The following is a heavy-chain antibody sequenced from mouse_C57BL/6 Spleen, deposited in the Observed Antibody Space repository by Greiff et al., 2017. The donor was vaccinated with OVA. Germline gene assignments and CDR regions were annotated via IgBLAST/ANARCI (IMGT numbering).Heavy chain of an antibody. CDR1: GYAFSSYW. J-gene: IGHJ4*01. CDR3: ARSEDYYAMDY. V-gene: IGHV1-80*01. CDR2: IYPGDGDT. Sequence: QVHVKQSGAELVKPGASVKISCKASGYAFSSYWMNWVKQRPGKGLEWIGQIYPGDGDTNYNGKFKGKATLTADKSSSTAYMQLSSLTSEDSAVYFCARSEDYYAMDYWGQGTSVTVSS.